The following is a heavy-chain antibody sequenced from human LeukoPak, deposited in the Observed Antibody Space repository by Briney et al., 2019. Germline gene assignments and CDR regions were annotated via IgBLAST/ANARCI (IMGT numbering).Heavy chain of an antibody. CDR3: ARDRGTDHPIDY. D-gene: IGHD3-10*01. J-gene: IGHJ4*02. CDR2: IYTSGST. V-gene: IGHV4-61*02. Sequence: PSETLSLTCTVSGGSISSGDYYWSWIRQPPGKGLEWIGRIYTSGSTNYNPSLKSRVTMSVDTSKNQFSLKLSSVTAADTAVYYCARDRGTDHPIDYWGQGTLVTVSS. CDR1: GGSISSGDYY.